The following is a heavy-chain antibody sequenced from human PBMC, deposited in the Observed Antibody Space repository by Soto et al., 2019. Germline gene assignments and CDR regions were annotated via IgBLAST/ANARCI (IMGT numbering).Heavy chain of an antibody. CDR3: ARGSAYYNY. CDR1: GGSISTYD. Sequence: QVQLQESGPGLVKPSETLSLTCSVSGGSISTYDWTWIRQPPGKTLEWIGYIYYSGSTNYNPSLNXPXTXXVDKSKNHFSLKLTSVTAADTAVYYCARGSAYYNYWGQGTLVTVSS. D-gene: IGHD1-26*01. J-gene: IGHJ4*02. CDR2: IYYSGST. V-gene: IGHV4-59*01.